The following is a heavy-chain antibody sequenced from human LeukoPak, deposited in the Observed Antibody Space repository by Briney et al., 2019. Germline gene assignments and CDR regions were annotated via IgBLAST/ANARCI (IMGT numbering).Heavy chain of an antibody. CDR2: IYSGGST. Sequence: GGSLRLSCAASGFSVSSNCMSWVRQAPGKGLEWVSVIYSGGSTYYADSVKGRFTISRDNSKNTLYLQMNSLRAEDTAVYYCARDHWNYHAFDYWGQGTLVTVSS. CDR3: ARDHWNYHAFDY. V-gene: IGHV3-66*01. D-gene: IGHD1-7*01. J-gene: IGHJ4*02. CDR1: GFSVSSNC.